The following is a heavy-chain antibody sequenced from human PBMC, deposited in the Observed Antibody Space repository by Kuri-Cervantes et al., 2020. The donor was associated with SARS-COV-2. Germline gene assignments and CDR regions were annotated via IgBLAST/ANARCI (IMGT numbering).Heavy chain of an antibody. CDR1: GFTFSSYG. CDR3: ARDGNPSSGWYYYYYGMDV. CDR2: ISYDGGNK. D-gene: IGHD6-19*01. V-gene: IGHV3-30*03. Sequence: GGSLRLSCAASGFTFSSYGMHWVRQAPGKGLEWVAVISYDGGNKYYADSVKGRFTISRDNSKNTLYLQMNSLRAEDTAVYYCARDGNPSSGWYYYYYGMDVWGQGTTVTVSS. J-gene: IGHJ6*02.